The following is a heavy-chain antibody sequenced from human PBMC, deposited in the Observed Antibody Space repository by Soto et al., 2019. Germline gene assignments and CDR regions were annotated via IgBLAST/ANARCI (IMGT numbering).Heavy chain of an antibody. CDR3: ARGWPQQLVQEFDP. CDR1: GGTFISDA. V-gene: IGHV1-69*06. Sequence: SVKVSGKASGGTFISDAISWRRQAPGQGREWMVGIVPISGTANSAQKFQRRVTIPADKSTSTAYMELSSLTSEDTGVYYCARGWPQQLVQEFDPWAQGPLVNVPS. CDR2: IVPISGTA. J-gene: IGHJ5*02. D-gene: IGHD6-13*01.